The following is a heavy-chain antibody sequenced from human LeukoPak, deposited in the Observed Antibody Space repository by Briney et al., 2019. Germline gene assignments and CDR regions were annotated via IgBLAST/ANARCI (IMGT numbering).Heavy chain of an antibody. CDR2: ISAYNGNT. V-gene: IGHV1-18*01. J-gene: IGHJ4*02. Sequence: ASVKVSCKASGYTFTSYGISWVRQAPGQGLEWMGWISAYNGNTNYAQKLQGRVTMTTDTSTSTAYKELRSLRSDDTAVYYCVRSTGYSSGWYGYWGQGTLVTVSS. CDR1: GYTFTSYG. CDR3: VRSTGYSSGWYGY. D-gene: IGHD6-19*01.